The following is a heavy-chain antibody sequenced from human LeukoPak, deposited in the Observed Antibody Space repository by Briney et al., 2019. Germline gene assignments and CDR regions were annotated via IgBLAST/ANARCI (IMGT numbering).Heavy chain of an antibody. Sequence: GRSLRLSCAASGFTFSSYGMHWGRQAPGKGLEWGAVISYDGSNKYYADSVKGRFTISRDNSKNMLYLQMNSLRAEDTAVYYCAKVHGYSYGRFDYWGQGTLVTVSS. CDR1: GFTFSSYG. J-gene: IGHJ4*02. V-gene: IGHV3-30*18. D-gene: IGHD5-18*01. CDR3: AKVHGYSYGRFDY. CDR2: ISYDGSNK.